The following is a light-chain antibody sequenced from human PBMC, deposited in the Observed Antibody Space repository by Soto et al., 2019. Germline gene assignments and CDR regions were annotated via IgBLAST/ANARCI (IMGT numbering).Light chain of an antibody. J-gene: IGKJ4*01. V-gene: IGKV3-15*01. Sequence: EIVMTPSPATLSVSPGERATLSCRASQSVSSNLAWYQQKPGQSPRLLIYGTSTRATGIPARFSGSGSGTDFTLTISSLEPEDFAVYFCQHRAGWPPALTFGGGTKVDIK. CDR1: QSVSSN. CDR2: GTS. CDR3: QHRAGWPPALT.